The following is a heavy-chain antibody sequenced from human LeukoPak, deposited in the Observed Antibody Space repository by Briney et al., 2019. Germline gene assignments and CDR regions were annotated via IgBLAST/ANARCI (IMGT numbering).Heavy chain of an antibody. CDR2: ISSSSSYI. V-gene: IGHV3-21*01. J-gene: IGHJ3*02. CDR3: ARDQYYSGYDESDAFDI. D-gene: IGHD5-12*01. CDR1: GFTFSSYS. Sequence: KSGGSLRLSCAASGFTFSSYSMNWVRQAPGKGLEWVSSISSSSSYIYYADSVKGRFTISRDNAKNSLYLQMNSLRAEDTAAYYCARDQYYSGYDESDAFDIWGQGTMVTVSS.